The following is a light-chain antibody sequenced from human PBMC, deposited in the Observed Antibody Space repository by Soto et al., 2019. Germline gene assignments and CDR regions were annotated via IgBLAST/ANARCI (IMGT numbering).Light chain of an antibody. Sequence: DIQMTQSPSTLSASVGDRVTITCRASQSISSWLAWYQQKPGKAPKLLIYKATSLESGVPSRFSGSGSGTAFTLTISSLKPDDFETYYCQQYNSYPRTFGQGTKVEIK. CDR3: QQYNSYPRT. CDR1: QSISSW. J-gene: IGKJ1*01. CDR2: KAT. V-gene: IGKV1-5*03.